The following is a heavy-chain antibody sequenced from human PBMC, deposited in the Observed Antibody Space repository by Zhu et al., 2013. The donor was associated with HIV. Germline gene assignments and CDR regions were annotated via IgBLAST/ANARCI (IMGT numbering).Heavy chain of an antibody. V-gene: IGHV1-69*02. CDR3: ATPRNVGVDGFLEN. Sequence: QVQLLQSGAEVKKPGSSVRVSCKAPGGSFNSYSVSWVRQSPEHGLEWMGRIIPILGMANYAQKFQDRVTITADKSTSTTYLKLTSLGSEDTAVYYCATPRNVGVDGFLENWGQGTLVTVSS. J-gene: IGHJ4*02. CDR2: IIPILGMA. D-gene: IGHD2-2*01. CDR1: GGSFNSYS.